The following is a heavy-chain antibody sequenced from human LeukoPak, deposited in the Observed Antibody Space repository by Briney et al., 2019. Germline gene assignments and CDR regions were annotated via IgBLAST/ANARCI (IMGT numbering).Heavy chain of an antibody. CDR2: IYHSGST. J-gene: IGHJ1*01. CDR3: ASLNCSGGSCYSCFQH. D-gene: IGHD2-15*01. V-gene: IGHV4-38-2*01. CDR1: GYFISSGYY. Sequence: SETLSLTCAVSGYFISSGYYWGWIRQPPGKGLEWIGSIYHSGSTYYNPSLKSRVTISVDTSKHQFSLKLISVTAADTAVYYCASLNCSGGSCYSCFQHWGQGTLVTVSS.